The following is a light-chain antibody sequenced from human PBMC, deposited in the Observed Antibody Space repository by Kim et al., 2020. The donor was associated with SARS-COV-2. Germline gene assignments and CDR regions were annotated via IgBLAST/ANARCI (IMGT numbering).Light chain of an antibody. Sequence: QSVLTQPPSVSVAPGQRVTISFTGSSSNIGAGFGVHWYQQLPGTDPKLLIHGDDNRPSGVPERFSGSKSGTSASLAITGLQAEDEADYYCQSYDNSLSGQIFGGGTQMKVL. CDR1: SSNIGAGFG. CDR3: QSYDNSLSGQI. V-gene: IGLV1-40*01. J-gene: IGLJ2*01. CDR2: GDD.